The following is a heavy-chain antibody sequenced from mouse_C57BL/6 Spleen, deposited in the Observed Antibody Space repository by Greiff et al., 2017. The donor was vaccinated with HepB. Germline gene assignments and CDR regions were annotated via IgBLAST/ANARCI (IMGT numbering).Heavy chain of an antibody. CDR1: GFNIKDDY. CDR2: IDPENGDT. V-gene: IGHV14-4*01. Sequence: EVKLMESGAELVRPGASVKLSCTASGFNIKDDYMHWVKQRPEQGLEWIGWIDPENGDTEYASKFQGKATITADTSSNTAYLQLSSLTSEDTAVYYCTKAAAQAYFDYWGQGTTLTVSS. D-gene: IGHD3-2*02. CDR3: TKAAAQAYFDY. J-gene: IGHJ2*01.